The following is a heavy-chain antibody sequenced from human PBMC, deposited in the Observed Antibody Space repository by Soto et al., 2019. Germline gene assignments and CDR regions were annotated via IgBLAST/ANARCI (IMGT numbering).Heavy chain of an antibody. CDR3: ARFAGGYGGNWPIDY. J-gene: IGHJ4*02. CDR2: IYYSGST. D-gene: IGHD2-15*01. Sequence: QVQLQESGPGLVKPSETLSLTCTVSGGSISSYYWSWIRQPPGKGLEWIGYIYYSGSTNYNPSLKSRVTISVDTSKNQFSPKLSSVTAADTAVYYCARFAGGYGGNWPIDYWGQGTLVTVSS. CDR1: GGSISSYY. V-gene: IGHV4-59*01.